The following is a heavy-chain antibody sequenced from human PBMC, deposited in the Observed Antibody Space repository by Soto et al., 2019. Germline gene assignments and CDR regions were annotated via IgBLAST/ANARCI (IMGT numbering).Heavy chain of an antibody. CDR3: ARDGRPYPAANYYGMDV. D-gene: IGHD6-25*01. CDR1: GYTFTSYG. Sequence: ASVKVSFKASGYTFTSYGISWVRQAPGQGLEWMGWISAYNGNTNYAQKLQGRVTMTTDTSTSTAYMELRSLRSDDTAVYYCARDGRPYPAANYYGMDVWGQGTTVTVSS. V-gene: IGHV1-18*01. J-gene: IGHJ6*02. CDR2: ISAYNGNT.